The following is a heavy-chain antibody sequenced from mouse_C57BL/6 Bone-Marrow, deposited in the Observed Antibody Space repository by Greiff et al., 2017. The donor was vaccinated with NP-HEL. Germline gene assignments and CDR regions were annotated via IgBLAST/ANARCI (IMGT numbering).Heavy chain of an antibody. V-gene: IGHV1-69*01. CDR2: IDPSDSYP. J-gene: IGHJ4*01. CDR1: GYTFTSYW. D-gene: IGHD1-1*01. CDR3: ARSGTTVVAPYRDAMDY. Sequence: QVQLQQSGAELVMPGASVKLSCKASGYTFTSYWMHWVKQRPGQGLEWIGEIDPSDSYPNYNQKFKGKSTLTVDKSSSTAYMQLSSLTSEDSAVYYCARSGTTVVAPYRDAMDYWGQGTSVTVSS.